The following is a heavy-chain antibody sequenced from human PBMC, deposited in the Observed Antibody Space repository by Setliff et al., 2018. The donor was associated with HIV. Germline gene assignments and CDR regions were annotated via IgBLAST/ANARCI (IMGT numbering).Heavy chain of an antibody. J-gene: IGHJ3*02. CDR3: ARALRDIVLMVYAPDAFDI. Sequence: ASVKVSCKASGYTFTAYVITWVRQAPGQGREWMGWMSAYSGDTKYAQKIQGRVNMTRDTSTDTAYVELRSLRFDDTALYYCARALRDIVLMVYAPDAFDIWGQGTMVTVSS. CDR2: MSAYSGDT. CDR1: GYTFTAYV. D-gene: IGHD2-8*01. V-gene: IGHV1-18*04.